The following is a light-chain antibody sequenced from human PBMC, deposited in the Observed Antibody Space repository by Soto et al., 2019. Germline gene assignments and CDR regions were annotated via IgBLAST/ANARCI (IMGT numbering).Light chain of an antibody. J-gene: IGKJ1*01. CDR1: QCFSISS. Sequence: EIVLTQSPGTLSLSPGERATISCRASQCFSISSLAWYQQNPGQSPRLLIYGASSRATCIPYRFSGSGSVTDFPLTFSRLEPEDFAVYYCQQYGSSPPWTFGQGTKVDIK. V-gene: IGKV3-20*01. CDR3: QQYGSSPPWT. CDR2: GAS.